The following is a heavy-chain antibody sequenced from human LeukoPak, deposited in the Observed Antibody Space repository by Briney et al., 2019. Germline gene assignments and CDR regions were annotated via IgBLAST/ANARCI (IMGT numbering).Heavy chain of an antibody. CDR2: IIPIFGTT. J-gene: IGHJ6*03. CDR1: GGSFSSYA. D-gene: IGHD1-26*01. Sequence: SVKVSCKASGGSFSSYAVTWVRLAPGQGLEWMRRIIPIFGTTDYAQKFQGRVTVTTDESTSTVYMELSSLRSDDTAIYYCARDDSGSYPGNYYLYVWGKGTTVTVSS. CDR3: ARDDSGSYPGNYYLYV. V-gene: IGHV1-69*05.